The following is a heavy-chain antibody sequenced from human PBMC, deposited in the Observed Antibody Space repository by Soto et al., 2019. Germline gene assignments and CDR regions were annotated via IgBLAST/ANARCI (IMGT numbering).Heavy chain of an antibody. CDR1: GDSISSYY. CDR3: ASRAGAVPGRIDF. Sequence: HVQLQESGPGLVKPSETLSLICTVSGDSISSYYWSWIRQPPGKGLEWIGFIYYTGSTNYNPSLKSRVTISVDTSKNQLSRKLSSVTAADTAVYYCASRAGAVPGRIDFWGQGTLVTVSS. CDR2: IYYTGST. V-gene: IGHV4-59*08. J-gene: IGHJ4*02. D-gene: IGHD6-19*01.